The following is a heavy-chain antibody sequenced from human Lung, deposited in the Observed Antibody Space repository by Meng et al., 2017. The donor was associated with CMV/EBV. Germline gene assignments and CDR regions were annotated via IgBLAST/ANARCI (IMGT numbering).Heavy chain of an antibody. CDR1: GSTFSSYT. D-gene: IGHD3-3*01. V-gene: IGHV1-69*02. CDR3: ASSIFGVVIISPLGY. CDR2: IIPILGIA. J-gene: IGHJ4*02. Sequence: QVPLVQSGAEVKKPGSSVKVSCKASGSTFSSYTISWVRQAPGQGLEWMGRIIPILGIANYAQKFQGRVTITADKSTSTAYMELSSLRSEDTAVYYCASSIFGVVIISPLGYWGQGTLVTVSS.